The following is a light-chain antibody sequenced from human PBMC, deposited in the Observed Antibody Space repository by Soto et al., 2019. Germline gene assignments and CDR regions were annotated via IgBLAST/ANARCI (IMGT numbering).Light chain of an antibody. Sequence: EIVLTQSPGTLSLSPGERATLSCRASQSVSSSYLAWYQQKPGQAPRLLIYGASSRATGIPDRFSGSGSGKDFPLTISRLGPEDFAVYYCQQYGSSLTWTLGQGTKVNIK. CDR2: GAS. J-gene: IGKJ1*01. CDR3: QQYGSSLTWT. V-gene: IGKV3-20*01. CDR1: QSVSSSY.